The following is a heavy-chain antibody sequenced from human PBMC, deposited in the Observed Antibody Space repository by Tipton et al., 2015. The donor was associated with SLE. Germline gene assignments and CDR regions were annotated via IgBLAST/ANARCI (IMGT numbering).Heavy chain of an antibody. CDR2: IYSGGST. CDR1: GFTFSNFA. CDR3: ARDTHSGSRADH. V-gene: IGHV3-66*01. D-gene: IGHD1-26*01. Sequence: SLRLSCAASGFTFSNFAMSWVRQAPGKGLEWVSSIYSGGSTYYADSVKGRFTISRDNSKNTLYLQMNSLRVEDTAVYYCARDTHSGSRADHWGQGTMVTVSS. J-gene: IGHJ3*01.